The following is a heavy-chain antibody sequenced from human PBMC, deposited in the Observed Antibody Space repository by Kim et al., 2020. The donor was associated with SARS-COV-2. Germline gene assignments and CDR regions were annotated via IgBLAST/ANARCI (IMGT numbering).Heavy chain of an antibody. CDR2: INHSGST. D-gene: IGHD6-13*01. J-gene: IGHJ6*02. CDR3: AREQREAGYSSSWYPLRYYYYCYGMDV. CDR1: GGSFSGYY. Sequence: SETLSLTCAVYGGSFSGYYWSWIRQPPGKGLEWIGEINHSGSTTYNPSPKSRVTISVDTPKNQFSLKLSSVTAAATAVYYCAREQREAGYSSSWYPLRYYYYCYGMDVWGQGTTVTVSS. V-gene: IGHV4-34*01.